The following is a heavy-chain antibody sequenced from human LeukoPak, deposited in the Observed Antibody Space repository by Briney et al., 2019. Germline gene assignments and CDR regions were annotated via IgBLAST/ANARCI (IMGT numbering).Heavy chain of an antibody. CDR1: GGSISTYY. CDR3: ARGGNYWPQWWFDP. Sequence: SETLSFTCTVSGGSISTYYWSWIRQPPGKGLEWIGYIYYTGSTSYNPFLKSRVTMSLDASKNQFSLELNSVAPADTAVYYCARGGNYWPQWWFDPWGRGTLVSVSS. D-gene: IGHD1-26*01. V-gene: IGHV4-59*01. J-gene: IGHJ5*02. CDR2: IYYTGST.